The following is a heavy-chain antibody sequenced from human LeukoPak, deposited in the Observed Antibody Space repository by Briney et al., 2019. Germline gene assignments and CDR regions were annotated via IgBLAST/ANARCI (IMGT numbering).Heavy chain of an antibody. CDR3: ARTPPFPFWSGYSDYYYYYMDV. J-gene: IGHJ6*03. V-gene: IGHV1-69*06. CDR2: IIPIFGTA. Sequence: ASVKVSCKASGGTFSSYAITWVRQAPGQGLEWMGGIIPIFGTANYAQKFQGTVTITADKSTSTAYMELSSLRSEDTAVYYCARTPPFPFWSGYSDYYYYYMDVWGKGTTVTVSS. D-gene: IGHD3-3*01. CDR1: GGTFSSYA.